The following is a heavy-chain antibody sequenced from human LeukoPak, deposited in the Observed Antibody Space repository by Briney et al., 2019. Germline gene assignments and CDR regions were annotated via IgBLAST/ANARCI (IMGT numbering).Heavy chain of an antibody. D-gene: IGHD2-15*01. CDR3: AREGPGYCSGGSCYPGWFDP. Sequence: ASVKVSCKASGYTFTGYYMHWVRQAPGQGLEWMGWINPNSGGTNYAQKFQGRVTMTRDTSISTAYMELSRLRSDDTAVYYCAREGPGYCSGGSCYPGWFDPWGQGTLVTVSS. V-gene: IGHV1-2*02. J-gene: IGHJ5*02. CDR2: INPNSGGT. CDR1: GYTFTGYY.